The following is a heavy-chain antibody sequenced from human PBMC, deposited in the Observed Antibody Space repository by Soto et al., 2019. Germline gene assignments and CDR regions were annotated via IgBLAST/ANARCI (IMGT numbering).Heavy chain of an antibody. CDR2: IYYSGST. CDR1: GGSISSGDYY. D-gene: IGHD3-22*01. CDR3: ARSRGYYHGIEFDP. Sequence: SETLSLTCTVSGGSISSGDYYCSWIRQPPGKGLEGIGYIYYSGSTYYNPSLKSRVTISVDTSKNQFSLKLSSVSAADTAVHYCARSRGYYHGIEFDPWGQGTLVTVSS. V-gene: IGHV4-30-4*01. J-gene: IGHJ5*02.